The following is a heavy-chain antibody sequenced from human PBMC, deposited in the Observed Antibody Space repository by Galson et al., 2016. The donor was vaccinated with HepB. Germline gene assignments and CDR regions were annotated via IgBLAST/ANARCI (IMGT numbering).Heavy chain of an antibody. Sequence: SETLSLTCSVSGGSVSGYYWSWIRQPPGRGLEYVGYVYDTGSTDYNPSLKSRLTISIDTTKNQFSLKLTSVTAADPAVYFCAREKIAYSSSPGLDYWGRGLLVTVSS. CDR2: VYDTGST. V-gene: IGHV4-59*02. J-gene: IGHJ4*02. CDR3: AREKIAYSSSPGLDY. CDR1: GGSVSGYY. D-gene: IGHD6-13*01.